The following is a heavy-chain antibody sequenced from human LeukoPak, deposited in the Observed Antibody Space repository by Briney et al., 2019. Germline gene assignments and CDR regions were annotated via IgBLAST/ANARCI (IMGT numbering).Heavy chain of an antibody. CDR3: AKDPGPTHPFDY. CDR1: GFTFSSYA. Sequence: GGSLRLSCAASGFTFSSYAMSWVRQAPGKGLEWVSAISGSGGSAYYADSVKGQFTISRDNSKSTLYLQMNSLRAEDTAVYYCAKDPGPTHPFDYWGQGTLVTVSS. CDR2: ISGSGGSA. V-gene: IGHV3-23*01. J-gene: IGHJ4*02.